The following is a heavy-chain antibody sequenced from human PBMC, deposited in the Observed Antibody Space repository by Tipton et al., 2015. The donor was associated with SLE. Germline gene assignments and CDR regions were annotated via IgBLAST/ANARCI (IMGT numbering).Heavy chain of an antibody. D-gene: IGHD1-1*01. CDR3: ARDWNDGMDV. V-gene: IGHV1-18*01. J-gene: IGHJ6*02. Sequence: QSGAEVKKPGASVKVSCKASGYTFTNYGISWVRQAPGQGLEWMGWISGYDSNRNYAQKLHGRVTMTTDTSTSTAYMELRSLRSDDTAVYYCARDWNDGMDVWGQGTTVTVSS. CDR2: ISGYDSNR. CDR1: GYTFTNYG.